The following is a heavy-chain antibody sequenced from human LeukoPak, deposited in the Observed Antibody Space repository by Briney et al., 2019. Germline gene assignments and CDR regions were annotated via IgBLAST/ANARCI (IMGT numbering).Heavy chain of an antibody. CDR3: ARGAYYYDSSSYSSY. CDR1: GGSFSGYS. CDR2: INHSGST. D-gene: IGHD3-22*01. Sequence: PSDTLSLTCAVYGGSFSGYSWSWLRQPPGKGLEGIGEINHSGSTNYNPSLKSRVTLSVDTAKNQFSLKLSSVTAADTAVYYCARGAYYYDSSSYSSYWGKGTLVTVSS. J-gene: IGHJ4*02. V-gene: IGHV4-34*01.